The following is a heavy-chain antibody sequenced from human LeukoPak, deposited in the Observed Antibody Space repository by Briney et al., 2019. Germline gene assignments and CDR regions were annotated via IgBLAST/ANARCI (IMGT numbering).Heavy chain of an antibody. Sequence: GGSLRLSCAASGFTLRVNYMTWVRQAPGKGLEWVSSISSSGSYIYYADSVEGRFTISRDNAKNSLYLQMNSLRAEDTAVYYCARERXTFTVXTXXYGM. D-gene: IGHD4-23*01. J-gene: IGHJ6*01. CDR3: ARERXTFTVXTXXYGM. V-gene: IGHV3-21*01. CDR1: GFTLRVNY. CDR2: ISSSGSYI.